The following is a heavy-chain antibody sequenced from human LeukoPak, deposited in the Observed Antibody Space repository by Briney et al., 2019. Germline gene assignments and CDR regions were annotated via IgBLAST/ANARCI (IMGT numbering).Heavy chain of an antibody. Sequence: SETLSLTCAVSGGSFSVYYWSWIRQPPGKGLEWIGEINHSGSTNYNPSLKSRVTISVDTSKNQFSLKLSSVTAADTAVYYCARYRSYGSGSYSSLDYWGQGTLVTVSS. CDR2: INHSGST. D-gene: IGHD3-10*01. CDR1: GGSFSVYY. J-gene: IGHJ4*02. V-gene: IGHV4-34*01. CDR3: ARYRSYGSGSYSSLDY.